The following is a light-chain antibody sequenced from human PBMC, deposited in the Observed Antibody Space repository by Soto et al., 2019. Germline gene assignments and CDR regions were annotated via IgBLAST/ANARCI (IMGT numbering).Light chain of an antibody. CDR3: SSYTSSSTLPYV. V-gene: IGLV2-14*01. CDR2: DVS. J-gene: IGLJ1*01. Sequence: QSVLNQPVSVSGSPGQSITISCTGTSSDVGGYNYVSWYQQHPGKAPKLMIYDVSNRPSGVSNRFSGSKSGNTASLTISGLQAEDEADYYCSSYTSSSTLPYVFGTGTKVTVL. CDR1: SSDVGGYNY.